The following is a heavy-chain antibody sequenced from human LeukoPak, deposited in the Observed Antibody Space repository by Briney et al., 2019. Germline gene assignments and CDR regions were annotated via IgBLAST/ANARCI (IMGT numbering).Heavy chain of an antibody. CDR2: ISGSGSTI. Sequence: GGSLRLSCAASGFAFSNFNMNWVRQARGKGREWISYISGSGSTIYYADSVKGRFTISRDNAKNSLYLQMNSLRAEDMAVYFCASSGSYRLDYWGQGTLVTVSS. D-gene: IGHD1-26*01. J-gene: IGHJ4*02. CDR1: GFAFSNFN. CDR3: ASSGSYRLDY. V-gene: IGHV3-48*01.